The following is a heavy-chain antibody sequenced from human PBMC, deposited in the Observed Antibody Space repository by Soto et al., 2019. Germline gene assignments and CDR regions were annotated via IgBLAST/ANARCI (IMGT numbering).Heavy chain of an antibody. D-gene: IGHD1-1*01. J-gene: IGHJ4*02. CDR3: GRGRYGDY. V-gene: IGHV1-18*01. CDR1: GYTFTSYG. Sequence: QVHLVQSGAEVKKPGASVKFSCKASGYTFTSYGITWVRQAPGPGVEWLGWISEYNGNTDYAQKLQGRVIVTRDTSTSTAYMELRSVRSDDTAVYYCGRGRYGDYWGQGALVTVSS. CDR2: ISEYNGNT.